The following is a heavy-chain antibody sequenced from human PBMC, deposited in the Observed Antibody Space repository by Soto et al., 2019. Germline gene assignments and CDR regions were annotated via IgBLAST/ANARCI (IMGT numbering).Heavy chain of an antibody. CDR1: GGSISSGGHY. CDR3: VRDGGGILTASGFYEY. CDR2: ILYGENT. J-gene: IGHJ1*01. Sequence: QVQLQESGPRLVRPSQTLSLLCSVSGGSISSGGHYWTWVRQFPGKGLEWIGYILYGENTFYNPSPKGRVVISGDTSKTQFSLHLTSVTAADTAMYYCVRDGGGILTASGFYEYWGRGALVTVSA. V-gene: IGHV4-31*03. D-gene: IGHD2-21*02.